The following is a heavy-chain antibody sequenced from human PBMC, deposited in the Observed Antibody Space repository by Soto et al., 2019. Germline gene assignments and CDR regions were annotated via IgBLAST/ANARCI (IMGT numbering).Heavy chain of an antibody. CDR2: IIPIFGTA. Sequence: EASVKVSCKASGGTFSSYAISWVRQAPGQGLEWMGGIIPIFGTANYAQKFQGRVTITADKSTSTAYMELSSLRPEDTAVYYCARELGAARPYGMDVWGQGTTVTVSS. J-gene: IGHJ6*02. V-gene: IGHV1-69*06. CDR1: GGTFSSYA. D-gene: IGHD6-6*01. CDR3: ARELGAARPYGMDV.